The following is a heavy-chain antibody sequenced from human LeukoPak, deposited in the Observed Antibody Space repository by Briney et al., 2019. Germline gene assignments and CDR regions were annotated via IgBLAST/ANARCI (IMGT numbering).Heavy chain of an antibody. Sequence: SETLSLTCTASGGSISSSSYYWGWIRQPPGKGLEWIGSIYYSGSTYYNPSLKSRVTISVDTSKNQFSLKLSSVTAADTAVYYCARQKRYSGSYFDYWGQGTLVTVSS. CDR3: ARQKRYSGSYFDY. D-gene: IGHD1-26*01. CDR1: GGSISSSSYY. J-gene: IGHJ4*02. V-gene: IGHV4-39*01. CDR2: IYYSGST.